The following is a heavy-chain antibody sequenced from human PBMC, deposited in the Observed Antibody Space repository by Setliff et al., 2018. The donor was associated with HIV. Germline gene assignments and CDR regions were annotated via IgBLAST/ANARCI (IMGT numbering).Heavy chain of an antibody. CDR3: ARPLTVSYNFWGDAFAI. J-gene: IGHJ3*02. CDR2: IYHSGST. CDR1: GYSISSGYY. V-gene: IGHV4-38-2*02. D-gene: IGHD3-3*01. Sequence: KTSETLSLTCTVSGYSISSGYYWGWIRQPPGKGLEWIGSIYHSGSTYYNPSLRSRVTISVDTSKNQFSLRLTSVTAADTAVYYCARPLTVSYNFWGDAFAIWGQGTMVTVSS.